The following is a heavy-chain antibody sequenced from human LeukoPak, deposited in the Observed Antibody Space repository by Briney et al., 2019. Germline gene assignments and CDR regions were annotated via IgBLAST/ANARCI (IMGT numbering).Heavy chain of an antibody. V-gene: IGHV4-4*07. CDR1: GGSISSYY. J-gene: IGHJ6*02. CDR3: ARNLLEGPYYYYGMDV. D-gene: IGHD1-1*01. Sequence: SETLSLTCTVSGGSISSYYWSWIRQPAGKGLEWIGRIYTSGSTNYNPSLTSRVTMSVDTSKNQFSLKLSSVTAADTAVYYCARNLLEGPYYYYGMDVWGQGTTVTVSS. CDR2: IYTSGST.